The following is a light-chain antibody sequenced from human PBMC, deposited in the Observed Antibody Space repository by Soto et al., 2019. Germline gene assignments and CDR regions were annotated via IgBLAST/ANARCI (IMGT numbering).Light chain of an antibody. CDR3: QQYNNWPPHT. V-gene: IGKV3-15*01. CDR1: QSVSSN. Sequence: EIVMTQSPATLSVSPGERATLSCRASQSVSSNLAWYQQKPGQAPRLLIYGASTRATGIPARFSGSGSGTVFTLTISSLQSEDFAVYYCQQYNNWPPHTFGQGTKLEIK. J-gene: IGKJ2*01. CDR2: GAS.